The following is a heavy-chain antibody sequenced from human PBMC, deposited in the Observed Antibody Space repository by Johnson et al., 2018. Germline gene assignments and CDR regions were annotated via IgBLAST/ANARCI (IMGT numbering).Heavy chain of an antibody. V-gene: IGHV3-9*01. J-gene: IGHJ1*01. CDR2: ISWNSGSI. D-gene: IGHD1-26*01. CDR1: GFTFDDYA. CDR3: AKVRRSGSYPGYFQH. Sequence: VQLVESGGGLVQPGRSLRLSCAASGFTFDDYAMHWVRQAPGKGLEWVSGISWNSGSIGYADSVKGRFTISRDNAKNSLYLQMNSLRAEDTALYYCAKVRRSGSYPGYFQHWGQGTLVTVSS.